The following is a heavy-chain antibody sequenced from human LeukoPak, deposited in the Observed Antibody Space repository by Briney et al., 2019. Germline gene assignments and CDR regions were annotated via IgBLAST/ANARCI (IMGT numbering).Heavy chain of an antibody. Sequence: SETLSLTCTVSGGSISSYHWNWIRQPPGKGLEWIGYISHSGSTNYNPSLKSRVTISLDTSKSQFSLKLSSLTAADTAVYYCASQLFYYDTSGYYLGAFDIWGQGTLVTVSS. CDR2: ISHSGST. V-gene: IGHV4-59*08. D-gene: IGHD3-22*01. J-gene: IGHJ3*02. CDR1: GGSISSYH. CDR3: ASQLFYYDTSGYYLGAFDI.